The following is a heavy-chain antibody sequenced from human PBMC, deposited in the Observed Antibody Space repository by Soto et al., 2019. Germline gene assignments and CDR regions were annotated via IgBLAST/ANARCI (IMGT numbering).Heavy chain of an antibody. CDR2: IYRDDDK. D-gene: IGHD3-10*01. CDR1: GFSLSNSGVS. J-gene: IGHJ4*02. CDR3: AHKTLGQLAFDH. Sequence: QITLKESGPTLVKPTQTLTLTCTFSGFSLSNSGVSVGWIRQPPGKALEWLGLIYRDDDKRYSTSLKSRLTITKDTSNNQLVLTKTNMDPVDTATYYCAHKTLGQLAFDHWGQGTLGTVSS. V-gene: IGHV2-5*02.